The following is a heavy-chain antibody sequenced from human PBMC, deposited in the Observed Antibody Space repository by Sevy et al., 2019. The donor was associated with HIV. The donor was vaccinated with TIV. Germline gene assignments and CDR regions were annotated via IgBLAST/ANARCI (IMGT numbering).Heavy chain of an antibody. Sequence: GGSLRLSCAASGFTFSSYRMTWVRQAPGKGLEWVSCSSSTSAYINYADSVKGRFTISRDNAKNILYLQMDSLRAEDTAVYYCARAVLEISTWRSDYWGQGTLVTVSS. V-gene: IGHV3-21*01. D-gene: IGHD1-1*01. CDR2: SSSTSAYI. CDR3: ARAVLEISTWRSDY. J-gene: IGHJ4*02. CDR1: GFTFSSYR.